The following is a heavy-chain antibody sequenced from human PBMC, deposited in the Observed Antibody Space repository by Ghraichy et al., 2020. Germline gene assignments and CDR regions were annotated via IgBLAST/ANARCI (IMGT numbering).Heavy chain of an antibody. Sequence: GESLNISCAASGFIFSTYNMNWVRQAPGKGLEWVSSITSTSNSIYYADSVKGRFTMSRDNAKNSLYLQMSSLRAEDTAIYYCVRPYSGSYSFDSWGQGTLVPVSS. CDR1: GFIFSTYN. J-gene: IGHJ4*02. CDR2: ITSTSNSI. D-gene: IGHD1-26*01. V-gene: IGHV3-21*01. CDR3: VRPYSGSYSFDS.